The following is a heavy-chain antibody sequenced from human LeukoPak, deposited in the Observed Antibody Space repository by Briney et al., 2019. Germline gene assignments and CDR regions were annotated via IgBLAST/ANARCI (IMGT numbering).Heavy chain of an antibody. V-gene: IGHV3-20*04. CDR3: ARDTGYDLLTAYDY. CDR1: GFTFDDYG. CDR2: INWNGGST. Sequence: PGGSLRLSCAASGFTFDDYGMSWVRQAPGKGLDWVSGINWNGGSTGYADSVKGRFSISRDNAKNSLYLQLNSLRAEDTALYYCARDTGYDLLTAYDYWGQGTLVSVSS. J-gene: IGHJ4*02. D-gene: IGHD3-9*01.